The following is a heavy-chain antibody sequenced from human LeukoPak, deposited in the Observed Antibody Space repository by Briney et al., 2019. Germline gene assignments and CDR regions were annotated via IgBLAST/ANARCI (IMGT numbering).Heavy chain of an antibody. CDR3: ARTTYSLFDY. D-gene: IGHD2-21*01. CDR2: IYHSGST. CDR1: GDSISSYY. Sequence: SETLSLTCTVSGDSISSYYWGWIRQPPGKGLEWIGSIYHSGSTYYNPSLKSRVTISVDTSKNQFSLKLSSVTAADTAVYYCARTTYSLFDYWGQGTLVTVSS. J-gene: IGHJ4*02. V-gene: IGHV4-38-2*02.